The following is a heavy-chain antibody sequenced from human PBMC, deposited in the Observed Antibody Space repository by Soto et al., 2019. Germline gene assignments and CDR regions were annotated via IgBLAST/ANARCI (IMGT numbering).Heavy chain of an antibody. J-gene: IGHJ3*02. CDR3: ARLGVATTAFDI. CDR1: GGSISSDY. Sequence: SESLSLTCTVSGGSISSDYWSWIRQPAGKGLEWIGYIYYSGSTNYNPSLKSRVTISVDTSKNQFSLKLSSVTAADTAVYYCARLGVATTAFDIWGQGTMVTGSS. D-gene: IGHD5-12*01. V-gene: IGHV4-59*01. CDR2: IYYSGST.